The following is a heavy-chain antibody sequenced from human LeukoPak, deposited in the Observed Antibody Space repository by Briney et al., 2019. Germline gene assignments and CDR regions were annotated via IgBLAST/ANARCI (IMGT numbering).Heavy chain of an antibody. CDR2: ISGSGGST. J-gene: IGHJ5*02. V-gene: IGHV3-23*01. D-gene: IGHD6-19*01. CDR3: AKPLHPLSSGWLKGWFDP. Sequence: PGGSLRLSCAASGFTFSSYWMHWVRQAPGKGLEWVSAISGSGGSTYYADSVKGRFTISRDNSKNTLYLQMNSLRAEDTAVYYCAKPLHPLSSGWLKGWFDPWGQGTLVTVSS. CDR1: GFTFSSYW.